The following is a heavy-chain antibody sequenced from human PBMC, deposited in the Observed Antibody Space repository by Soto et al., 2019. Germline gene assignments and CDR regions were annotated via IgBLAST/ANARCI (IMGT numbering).Heavy chain of an antibody. CDR2: INAGNGNT. CDR3: ARLVRGVDPDY. J-gene: IGHJ4*02. Sequence: QVQLVQSGAVVKKPGASVKVSCKASGYTFTTYAMHWVRQAPGQRLEWMGWINAGNGNTKYSQKFQGRVTITRDTSASTAYMELSSLRSEDTAVYYCARLVRGVDPDYWGQGTLVTVSS. V-gene: IGHV1-3*01. CDR1: GYTFTTYA. D-gene: IGHD3-10*01.